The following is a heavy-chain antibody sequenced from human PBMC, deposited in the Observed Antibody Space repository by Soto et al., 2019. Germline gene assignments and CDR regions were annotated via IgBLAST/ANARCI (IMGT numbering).Heavy chain of an antibody. CDR3: ARHECSGGSCYPFDY. CDR2: ICYNGST. Sequence: SETLSLTCAVYGGSFSGYYWSWIRQPPGKGLEWIGQICYNGSTNYNPSLKSRVTISVDTSKNQFSLKLSSVTAADTAVYYCARHECSGGSCYPFDYWGQGTLVTVSS. V-gene: IGHV4-34*01. J-gene: IGHJ4*02. CDR1: GGSFSGYY. D-gene: IGHD2-15*01.